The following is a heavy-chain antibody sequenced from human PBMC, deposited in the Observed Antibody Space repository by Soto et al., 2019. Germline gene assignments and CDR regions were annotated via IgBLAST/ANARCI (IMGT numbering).Heavy chain of an antibody. CDR1: GFTFSSYC. CDR3: ARDVGVTAAFDI. J-gene: IGHJ3*02. Sequence: GGALRLSCAASGFTFSSYCIHWVRQAPGKGLEWVAVIWYDGSNKYYADSVKGRFTISRDNSKNTLYLQMNSLRAEDTAVYYCARDVGVTAAFDIWGQGTMVTVSS. CDR2: IWYDGSNK. D-gene: IGHD2-2*01. V-gene: IGHV3-33*01.